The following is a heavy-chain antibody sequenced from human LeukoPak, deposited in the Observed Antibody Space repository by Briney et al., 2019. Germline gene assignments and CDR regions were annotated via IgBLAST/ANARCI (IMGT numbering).Heavy chain of an antibody. Sequence: GESLRLSCAASGFTFSSFAMIWVRQPPGKGLVWVSRINSGGINTSYADSVKGRFTISRDNAKNTLNLQMNSLRAEDTAVYYCARDLGQYYDTSDNWFDPWGQGTLVTVSS. V-gene: IGHV3-74*01. CDR3: ARDLGQYYDTSDNWFDP. CDR1: GFTFSSFA. CDR2: INSGGINT. D-gene: IGHD3-22*01. J-gene: IGHJ5*02.